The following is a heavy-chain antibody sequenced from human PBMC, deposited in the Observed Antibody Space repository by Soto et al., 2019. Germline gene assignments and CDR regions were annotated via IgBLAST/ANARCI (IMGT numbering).Heavy chain of an antibody. Sequence: VKVSCKASGYTFTSYDINWVRQATGQGLEWMGWMSPNSGNTGYAQKFQGRVTMTRNTSISTAYMELSSLRTEDTAVYYCARGCSGSSVCWFDPWGQGTLVTVSS. CDR3: ARGCSGSSVCWFDP. CDR1: GYTFTSYD. J-gene: IGHJ5*02. V-gene: IGHV1-8*01. D-gene: IGHD6-19*01. CDR2: MSPNSGNT.